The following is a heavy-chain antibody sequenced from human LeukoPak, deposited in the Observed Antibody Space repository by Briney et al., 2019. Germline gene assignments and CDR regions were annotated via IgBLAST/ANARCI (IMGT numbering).Heavy chain of an antibody. Sequence: PPETLSLTCTVSGYSISSGYYWGWIRPPPGKGLEWIGSIYHSGSTYYNPSLKSRVTISVDTSKNQFSLKLSSVTAADTAVYYCARDWGYGSGSSDYWGQGTLVTVSS. CDR3: ARDWGYGSGSSDY. CDR2: IYHSGST. D-gene: IGHD3-10*01. CDR1: GYSISSGYY. V-gene: IGHV4-38-2*02. J-gene: IGHJ4*02.